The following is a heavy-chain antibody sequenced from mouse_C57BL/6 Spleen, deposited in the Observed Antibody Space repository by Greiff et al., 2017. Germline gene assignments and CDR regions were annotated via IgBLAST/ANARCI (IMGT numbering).Heavy chain of an antibody. CDR2: IYIGNGYT. CDR3: ASRVTTVDDYWYFDV. Sequence: VQLQQSGAELVRPGSSVKMSCKTSGYTFTSYGINWVKQRPGQGLEWIGYIYIGNGYTEYNEKLKGKATLTSDTSSSTAYMQLSSLTSEDSAIYFCASRVTTVDDYWYFDVWGTGTTVTVSS. J-gene: IGHJ1*03. CDR1: GYTFTSYG. D-gene: IGHD1-1*01. V-gene: IGHV1-58*01.